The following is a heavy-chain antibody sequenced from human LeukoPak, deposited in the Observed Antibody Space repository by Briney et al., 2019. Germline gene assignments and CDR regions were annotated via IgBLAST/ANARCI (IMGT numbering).Heavy chain of an antibody. CDR2: ISGSGGST. CDR3: AKATYYGSDAFDI. V-gene: IGHV3-23*01. J-gene: IGHJ3*02. Sequence: PGGSLRLSCAASGFTFRRYGMSWVRQAPGRGGGGGSAISGSGGSTYYADSVKGGLTIPKDNAKNTLYMQKNSLRAEDTAVYYCAKATYYGSDAFDIWGQGTMVTVSS. D-gene: IGHD3-10*01. CDR1: GFTFRRYG.